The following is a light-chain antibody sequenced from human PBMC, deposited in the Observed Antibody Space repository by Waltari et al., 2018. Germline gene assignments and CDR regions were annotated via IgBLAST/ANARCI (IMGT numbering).Light chain of an antibody. CDR3: YSADIGGHHRV. Sequence: SYELTQPPSVSVSPGQPARITCSGDALPKRYPYWYQQKSGQVPVLVIFEDSQRPSGIPERFSGSSSGTMATLSINGVQVEDEGDYYCYSADIGGHHRVFGGGTKLTIL. J-gene: IGLJ3*02. V-gene: IGLV3-10*01. CDR2: EDS. CDR1: ALPKRY.